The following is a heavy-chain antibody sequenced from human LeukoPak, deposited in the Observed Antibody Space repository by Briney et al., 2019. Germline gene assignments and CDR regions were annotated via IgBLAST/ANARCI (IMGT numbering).Heavy chain of an antibody. V-gene: IGHV1-69*02. CDR3: ARRSHCSRTSCPLD. D-gene: IGHD2-2*01. Sequence: ASVKVSCKASGDTFSSYTITWVRQAPGQGLEWMGRIIPILGITNYAQKFEVRVTITADISTSTGYMELSSLRSEDTAVYYCARRSHCSRTSCPLDWGQGTPVTVSS. CDR1: GDTFSSYT. CDR2: IIPILGIT. J-gene: IGHJ4*02.